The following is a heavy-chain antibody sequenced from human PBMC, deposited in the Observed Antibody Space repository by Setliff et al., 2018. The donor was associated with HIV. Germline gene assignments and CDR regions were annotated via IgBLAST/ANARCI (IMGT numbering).Heavy chain of an antibody. Sequence: VGSLRLSCAAFGFTFSSYGMHWVRQAPGKGLEWVAIIWYDGSNKYYADSVKGRFTISRDNSKNTLYLQMNSLRAEDTAVYYCAKDLSYYDSSGPIDYWGQGTLVTVSS. CDR1: GFTFSSYG. V-gene: IGHV3-33*06. J-gene: IGHJ4*02. D-gene: IGHD3-22*01. CDR2: IWYDGSNK. CDR3: AKDLSYYDSSGPIDY.